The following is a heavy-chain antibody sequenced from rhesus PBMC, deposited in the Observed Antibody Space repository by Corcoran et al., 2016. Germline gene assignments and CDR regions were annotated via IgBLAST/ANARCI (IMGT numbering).Heavy chain of an antibody. Sequence: QLQLQESGPGLVKPSETLSVTCAVSGGSISSSYWSWIRQAPGKGLEWSGYIYGSGSSTNDNPSLKSRVTLSVDTSKNQLSLKLSSVTTADTAVYYCARDVTGSSPDYCGQGVLVTVSS. D-gene: IGHD4-29*01. CDR1: GGSISSSY. CDR2: IYGSGSST. V-gene: IGHV4-169*02. J-gene: IGHJ4*01. CDR3: ARDVTGSSPDY.